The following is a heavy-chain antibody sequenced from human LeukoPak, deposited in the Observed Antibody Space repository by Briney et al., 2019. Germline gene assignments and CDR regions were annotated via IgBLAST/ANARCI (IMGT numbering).Heavy chain of an antibody. Sequence: GGSLRLSCAASRFTFSSYSMNWVRQAPGKGLEWVSEISRTSSTIYYADSVKGRFTISRDNAKNSLYLQMNSLRAEDTAVYYCAREGGEWELLRTFDYWGQGTLVTVSS. CDR1: RFTFSSYS. V-gene: IGHV3-48*04. D-gene: IGHD1-26*01. CDR3: AREGGEWELLRTFDY. CDR2: ISRTSSTI. J-gene: IGHJ4*02.